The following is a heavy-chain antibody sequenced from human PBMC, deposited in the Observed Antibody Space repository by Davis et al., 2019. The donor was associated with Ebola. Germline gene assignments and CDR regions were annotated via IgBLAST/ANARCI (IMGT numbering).Heavy chain of an antibody. CDR1: GYTFTSYD. V-gene: IGHV1-18*01. D-gene: IGHD3-3*01. J-gene: IGHJ5*02. CDR2: ISAYNGNT. Sequence: ASVKVSCKASGYTFTSYDINWVRQATGQGLEWMGWISAYNGNTNYAQKLQGRVTMTTDTSTNTAYMELRSLRSDDTAVYYCARSAITIFGVPMGWFDPWGQGTLVTVSS. CDR3: ARSAITIFGVPMGWFDP.